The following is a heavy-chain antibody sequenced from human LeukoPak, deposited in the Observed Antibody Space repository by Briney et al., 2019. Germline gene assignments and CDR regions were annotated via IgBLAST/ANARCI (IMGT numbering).Heavy chain of an antibody. D-gene: IGHD2-2*02. J-gene: IGHJ6*03. V-gene: IGHV6-1*01. CDR2: TYYRSKWYN. Sequence: SQTLSLTCAISGDSVSSNSAAWNWIRQSPSRGLEWLGRTYYRSKWYNDYAVSVKSRITINPDTSKNQFSLQLNSVTPEDTAVYYCARGNVVVPAAIREARSYCYYMDVWGKGTTVTVSS. CDR1: GDSVSSNSAA. CDR3: ARGNVVVPAAIREARSYCYYMDV.